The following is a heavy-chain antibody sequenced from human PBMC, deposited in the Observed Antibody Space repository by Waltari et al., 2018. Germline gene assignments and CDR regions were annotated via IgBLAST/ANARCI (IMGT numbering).Heavy chain of an antibody. CDR1: GFTFSSYA. J-gene: IGHJ4*02. V-gene: IGHV3-23*01. Sequence: EVQLLESGGGLVQPGGSLRLSCAASGFTFSSYAMSWVHQAPGKGLEWVSAISGSGGSTYYADSVKGRFTISRDNSKNTLYLQMNSLRAEDTAVYYCAKVGQLEQYYFDYWGQGTLVTVSS. CDR2: ISGSGGST. CDR3: AKVGQLEQYYFDY. D-gene: IGHD1-1*01.